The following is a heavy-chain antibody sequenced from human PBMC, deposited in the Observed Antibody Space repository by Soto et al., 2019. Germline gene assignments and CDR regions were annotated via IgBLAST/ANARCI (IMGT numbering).Heavy chain of an antibody. CDR1: GFTFSSYA. Sequence: EGQLLESGGGWVQPGGSLRLSFAASGFTFSSYAMTWVRRSPWKGLEWVSAISGSGNTTYYADSVKGRFTISRDSSKNTLYLQMNSLRAEDTAVYFCAKDLSSSWYPQYWGQGTLVTFSS. CDR2: ISGSGNTT. D-gene: IGHD6-13*01. CDR3: AKDLSSSWYPQY. J-gene: IGHJ4*02. V-gene: IGHV3-23*01.